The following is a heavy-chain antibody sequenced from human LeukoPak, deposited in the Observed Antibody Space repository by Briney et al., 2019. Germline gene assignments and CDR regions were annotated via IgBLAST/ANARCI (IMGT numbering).Heavy chain of an antibody. CDR1: GFSVSDHY. J-gene: IGHJ4*02. Sequence: GGSLRLSCAASGFSVSDHYMNWVRQAPGKGLEWVSVIHTDGSTYSSDSVKGRFTISRDNSKNTLFLQMNSLRVEDTAVYYCARDRPYGGKGDFDYWGQGTLVTVSS. CDR2: IHTDGST. D-gene: IGHD4-23*01. V-gene: IGHV3-66*01. CDR3: ARDRPYGGKGDFDY.